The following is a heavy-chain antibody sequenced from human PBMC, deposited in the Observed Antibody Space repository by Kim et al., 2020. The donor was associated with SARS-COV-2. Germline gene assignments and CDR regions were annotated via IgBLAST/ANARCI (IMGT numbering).Heavy chain of an antibody. D-gene: IGHD4-17*01. Sequence: GGSLRLSCAASGFTFSSYAMHWVRQAPGKGLEWVAVISYDGSNKYYADSVKGRFTISRDNSKNTLYLQMNSLRAEDTAVYYCARDQDPYGDYELDYWGQGTLVTVSS. V-gene: IGHV3-30-3*01. CDR2: ISYDGSNK. CDR3: ARDQDPYGDYELDY. CDR1: GFTFSSYA. J-gene: IGHJ4*02.